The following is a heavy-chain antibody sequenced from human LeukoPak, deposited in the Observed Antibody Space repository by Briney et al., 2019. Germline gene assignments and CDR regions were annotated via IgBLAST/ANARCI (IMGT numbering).Heavy chain of an antibody. J-gene: IGHJ4*02. CDR2: ISYDGSDK. Sequence: PGGSLRLSCAASGFTFSSYGMHWVRQAPGKGLEWVAVISYDGSDKYYADSVKGRFTISRDNSKNTLYLQMNSLRAEDTAVYYCAKDFRFDRDGLDYWGQGTLVTVSS. CDR3: AKDFRFDRDGLDY. CDR1: GFTFSSYG. D-gene: IGHD5-24*01. V-gene: IGHV3-30*18.